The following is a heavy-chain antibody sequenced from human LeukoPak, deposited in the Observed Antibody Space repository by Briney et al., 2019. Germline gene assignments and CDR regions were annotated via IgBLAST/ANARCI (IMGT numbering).Heavy chain of an antibody. V-gene: IGHV3-30*03. CDR1: GFTFSSYG. CDR2: ISYDGSNK. D-gene: IGHD3-10*01. Sequence: GGSLRLSCAASGFTFSSYGMHWVRQAPGKGLEWVAVISYDGSNKYYADSVKGRFTISRDNSKNTLYLQMNSLRAEDTAVYYCVGLWFGELFYFDYWGQGTLDTVSS. CDR3: VGLWFGELFYFDY. J-gene: IGHJ4*02.